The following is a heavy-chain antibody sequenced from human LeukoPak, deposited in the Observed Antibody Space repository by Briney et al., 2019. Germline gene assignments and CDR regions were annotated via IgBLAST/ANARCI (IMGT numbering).Heavy chain of an antibody. CDR1: GGSISSYY. J-gene: IGHJ4*02. CDR2: IYYSGST. CDR3: ARTYDSSGPLRYYFDY. D-gene: IGHD3-22*01. Sequence: SETLSLTCTVSGGSISSYYWSWIRQPPGKGLEWIGYIYYSGSTNYNPSLKSRVTISVDTSKNQFSLKLSSVTAADTAVYYCARTYDSSGPLRYYFDYWGQGTLVTVSS. V-gene: IGHV4-59*08.